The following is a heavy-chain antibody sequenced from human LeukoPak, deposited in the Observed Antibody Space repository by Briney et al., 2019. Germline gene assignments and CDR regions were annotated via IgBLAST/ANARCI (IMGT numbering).Heavy chain of an antibody. Sequence: ASVKVSCKSSGYIFTNHYMHWVRQAPGQGLEWMGLINPSGISTLYAEKFRGRIIMTRDMSTATDYMELSSLRSEDTAVYYCARDNSIADRGWWFDPWSQGTLVTVSS. CDR2: INPSGIST. J-gene: IGHJ5*02. V-gene: IGHV1-46*01. CDR3: ARDNSIADRGWWFDP. CDR1: GYIFTNHY. D-gene: IGHD4-23*01.